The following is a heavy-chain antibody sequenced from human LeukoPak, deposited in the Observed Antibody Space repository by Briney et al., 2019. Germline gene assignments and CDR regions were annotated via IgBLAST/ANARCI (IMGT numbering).Heavy chain of an antibody. CDR1: GFTVSSNY. CDR2: IYSGGST. J-gene: IGHJ6*02. D-gene: IGHD2-15*01. Sequence: GRSLRLSCAASGFTVSSNYMSWVRQAPGKGLEWVSVIYSGGSTYYADSVKGRFTISRDNSKNTLYLQMNSLRAEDTAVYYCARILIVVVAATWGYYGMDVWGQGTTVTVSS. V-gene: IGHV3-53*01. CDR3: ARILIVVVAATWGYYGMDV.